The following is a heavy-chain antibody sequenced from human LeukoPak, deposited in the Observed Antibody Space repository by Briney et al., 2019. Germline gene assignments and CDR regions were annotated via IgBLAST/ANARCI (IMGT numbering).Heavy chain of an antibody. CDR1: GDSINSLDL. CDR3: AGLVGRYSSGLYYYYFDY. D-gene: IGHD3-22*01. Sequence: NPSETLSLTCTVSGDSINSLDLWSWVRQPPGKGLEWIGEMYLSGTTHSNPSVKGRVTISIDKSKNQFFLNLSSVTAADTAVYYCAGLVGRYSSGLYYYYFDYWGQGTLVTVSS. CDR2: MYLSGTT. J-gene: IGHJ4*02. V-gene: IGHV4-4*02.